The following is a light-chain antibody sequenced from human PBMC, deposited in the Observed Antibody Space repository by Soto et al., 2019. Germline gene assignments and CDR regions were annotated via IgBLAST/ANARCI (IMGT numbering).Light chain of an antibody. CDR3: SSYTTTKTLV. Sequence: QSALTQPASVSGSPGQSITISCTGSSSDVGGYNYVSGYQQHPDKAPKLMIYEVSNRPSGVSNRFSGSKSGNTASLTISGLQAEDEADYYCSSYTTTKTLVFGGGTKVTVL. V-gene: IGLV2-14*01. CDR2: EVS. J-gene: IGLJ2*01. CDR1: SSDVGGYNY.